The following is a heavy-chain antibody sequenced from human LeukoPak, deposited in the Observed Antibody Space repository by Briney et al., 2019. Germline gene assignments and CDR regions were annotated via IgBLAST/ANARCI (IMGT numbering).Heavy chain of an antibody. D-gene: IGHD1-26*01. CDR3: ARDKGPHSGSYFYY. CDR1: GFTFSSYS. J-gene: IGHJ4*02. V-gene: IGHV3-48*01. Sequence: PGGSLRLSCAASGFTFSSYSMSWVRQAPGKGLEWVSYISSSSSTIYYADSVKGRFTISRDNAKNSLHLQMNSLRAEDTAVYYCARDKGPHSGSYFYYWGQGTLVTVSS. CDR2: ISSSSSTI.